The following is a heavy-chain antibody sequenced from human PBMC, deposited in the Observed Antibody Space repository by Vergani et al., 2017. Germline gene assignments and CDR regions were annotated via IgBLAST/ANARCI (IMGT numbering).Heavy chain of an antibody. Sequence: QVQLVQSGAEVKKPGSSVKVSCKASGGTFSSYAISWVRQAPGQGLEWMGGIIPIFGTANYAQKFQGRVTITADESTSTAYMELSSLRSEDTAVYYCAGGYAEVVPAAIDEVLRYYYGMDVWGQGTTVTVSS. CDR1: GGTFSSYA. D-gene: IGHD2-2*01. J-gene: IGHJ6*02. CDR3: AGGYAEVVPAAIDEVLRYYYGMDV. CDR2: IIPIFGTA. V-gene: IGHV1-69*01.